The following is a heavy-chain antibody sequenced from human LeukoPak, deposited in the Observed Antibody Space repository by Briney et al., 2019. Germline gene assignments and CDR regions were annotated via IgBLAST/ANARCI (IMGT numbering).Heavy chain of an antibody. V-gene: IGHV3-7*04. Sequence: PGGSLRLSCAASGFTFSSYWMSWARQAPGKGLEWVANIKEDGSAKYSVDSVKGRFTISRDNAKNTLYLQMNSLRAEDTAVYYCARDSPGYGAYDLGWGQGTLVTVSS. CDR1: GFTFSSYW. D-gene: IGHD5-12*01. CDR3: ARDSPGYGAYDLG. CDR2: IKEDGSAK. J-gene: IGHJ4*02.